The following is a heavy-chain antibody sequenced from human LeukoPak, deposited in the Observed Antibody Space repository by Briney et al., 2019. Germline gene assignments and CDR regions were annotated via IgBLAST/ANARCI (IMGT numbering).Heavy chain of an antibody. CDR3: AKRAASEKYFDY. CDR1: AFTFSSYV. CDR2: VSGSGGTT. V-gene: IGHV3-23*01. D-gene: IGHD1-14*01. J-gene: IGHJ4*02. Sequence: GGSLRLSCAASAFTFSSYVMSWVRQAPGKGLEWVSVVSGSGGTTYYADSVKGRFTISRDNPKNTLYLHMNSLRAEDTAEYFCAKRAASEKYFDYWGQGTLVTVSS.